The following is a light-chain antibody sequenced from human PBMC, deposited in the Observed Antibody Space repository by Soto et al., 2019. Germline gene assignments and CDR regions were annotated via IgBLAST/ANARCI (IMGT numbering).Light chain of an antibody. CDR3: CSYAGSSTLV. J-gene: IGLJ3*02. V-gene: IGLV2-23*02. CDR2: EVS. Sequence: QSVLTQPASVSGSPGQSITISCTGTSSDVGSYNLVSWYQQHPGKAPKLMIYEVSKRQSGVSNRFSGSKSGNTASLTISGFQAEDEADYYCCSYAGSSTLVFGGGTKLTVL. CDR1: SSDVGSYNL.